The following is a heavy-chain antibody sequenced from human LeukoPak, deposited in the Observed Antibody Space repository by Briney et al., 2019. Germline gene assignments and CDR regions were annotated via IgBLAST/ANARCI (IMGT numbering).Heavy chain of an antibody. J-gene: IGHJ6*03. D-gene: IGHD1-26*01. CDR3: ARDPYSGNYGNDYYYYMDV. CDR1: GFTFSTYN. V-gene: IGHV3-21*06. CDR2: ITSSSTYI. Sequence: PGGSLRLSCAASGFTFSTYNMNWVRHAPGKGLEWISSITSSSTYIYYADSVKGRFTISRDNAKHSLYLQMNSLSPDDTAVYFCARDPYSGNYGNDYYYYMDVWGKGTTVTISS.